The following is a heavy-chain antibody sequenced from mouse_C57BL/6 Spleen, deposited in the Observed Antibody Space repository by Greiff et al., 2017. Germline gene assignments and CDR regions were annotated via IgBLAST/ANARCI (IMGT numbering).Heavy chain of an antibody. CDR2: ISYDGSN. CDR1: GYSITSGYY. CDR3: ARVYDGYYDAMDY. V-gene: IGHV3-6*01. D-gene: IGHD2-3*01. Sequence: EVQVVESGPGLVKPSQSLSLTCSVTGYSITSGYYWNWIRQFPGNKLEWMGYISYDGSNNYNPSLKNRISITRDTSKNQFFLKLNSVTTEDTATYYCARVYDGYYDAMDYWGQGTSVTVSS. J-gene: IGHJ4*01.